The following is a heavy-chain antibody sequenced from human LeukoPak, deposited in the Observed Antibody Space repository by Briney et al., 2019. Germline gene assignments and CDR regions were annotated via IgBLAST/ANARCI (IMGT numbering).Heavy chain of an antibody. D-gene: IGHD6-19*01. J-gene: IGHJ4*02. CDR2: INHSGST. CDR3: ARARKAVAGTGGYAY. Sequence: KPSETLSLTCAVYGGSFSGYYWSWIRQPPGKGLEWLGEINHSGSTNYNPSLKSRVTISVDTSKNQFSLKLSSVTAADTAVYYCARARKAVAGTGGYAYWGQGTLVTVSS. V-gene: IGHV4-34*01. CDR1: GGSFSGYY.